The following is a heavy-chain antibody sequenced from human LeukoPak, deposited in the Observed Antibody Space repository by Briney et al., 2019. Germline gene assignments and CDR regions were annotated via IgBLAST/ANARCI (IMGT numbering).Heavy chain of an antibody. J-gene: IGHJ2*01. CDR2: IYTSGST. D-gene: IGHD2-2*01. CDR3: ARESCSSTSCYFRYWYFDL. Sequence: SETLSLTCTVSGGSISSYYWSWIRQPAGKGLEWIGRIYTSGSTNYNPTLKSRVTMSVDTFKNQFSLKLSSVTAADTAVYYCARESCSSTSCYFRYWYFDLWGRGTLVTVSS. CDR1: GGSISSYY. V-gene: IGHV4-4*07.